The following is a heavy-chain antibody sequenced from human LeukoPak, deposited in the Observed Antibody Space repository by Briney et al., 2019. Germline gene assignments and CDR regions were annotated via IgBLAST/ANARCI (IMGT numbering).Heavy chain of an antibody. J-gene: IGHJ5*02. CDR2: IKQDESER. V-gene: IGHV3-7*01. CDR3: ASSWNWGYNGFDP. CDR1: RFTFSSSW. Sequence: PGGPLGLSCAPSRFTFSSSWMSWVRQAPGKGLEGVANIKQDESERYYMDSVKGRFTISRDNAKNSLYLQMNSMRAEETAVYYCASSWNWGYNGFDPWGQGTLVTVSS. D-gene: IGHD1-7*01.